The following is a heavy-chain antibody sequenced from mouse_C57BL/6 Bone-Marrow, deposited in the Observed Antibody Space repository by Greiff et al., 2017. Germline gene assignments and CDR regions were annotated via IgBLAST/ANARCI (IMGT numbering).Heavy chain of an antibody. CDR2: INPSSGYN. CDR1: GYTFTSSW. J-gene: IGHJ2*01. CDR3: ARRDDYSDY. V-gene: IGHV1-7*01. Sequence: VNVVESGAELAKPGASVKLSCKASGYTFTSSWMHWVKQRPGQGLEWIGYINPSSGYNKYNQKFKDKATLTADKSSSTAYMQLSSLTYEDSAVYYCARRDDYSDYWGQGTTLTVSS.